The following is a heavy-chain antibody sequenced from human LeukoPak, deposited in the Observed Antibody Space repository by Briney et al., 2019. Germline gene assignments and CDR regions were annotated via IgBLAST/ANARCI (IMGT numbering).Heavy chain of an antibody. J-gene: IGHJ3*01. Sequence: SQTLSLTCAISGDSVSSNSVAWNWLRQSPSRGLEWLGRAYSRSRGDRDYAIYVRSRINIDTDTSRNRFSLQLSSVTPEDTAVYYCARGTNSTFDVWGQGTMVTVSS. CDR2: AYSRSRGDR. D-gene: IGHD1-7*01. V-gene: IGHV6-1*01. CDR3: ARGTNSTFDV. CDR1: GDSVSSNSVA.